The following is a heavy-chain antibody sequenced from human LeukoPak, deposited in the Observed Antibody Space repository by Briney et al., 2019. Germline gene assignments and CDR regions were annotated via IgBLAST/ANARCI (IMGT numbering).Heavy chain of an antibody. CDR2: IIPIFGTA. CDR1: GGTFSSYA. J-gene: IGHJ6*03. CDR3: AVGGYCSSTSCYSGYYYYMDV. Sequence: ASVKVSCKASGGTFSSYAISWVRQAPGQGLEWMGGIIPIFGTANYAQKFQGRVTITTDESTSTAYMELSSPRSEDTAVYYCAVGGYCSSTSCYSGYYYYMDVWGKGTTVTVSS. D-gene: IGHD2-2*01. V-gene: IGHV1-69*05.